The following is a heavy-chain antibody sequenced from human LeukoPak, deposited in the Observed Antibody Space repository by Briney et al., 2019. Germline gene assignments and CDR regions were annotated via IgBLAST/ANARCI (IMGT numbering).Heavy chain of an antibody. V-gene: IGHV4-30-4*08. Sequence: SETLSLTCTVSGGSISSSSYYWGWIRQPPGKGLEWIGYIYYSGSTYYNPSLKSRVTISVDTSKNQFSLKLSSVTAADTAVYYCARAGYYDSSGTGLFDYWGQGTLVTVSS. CDR3: ARAGYYDSSGTGLFDY. CDR2: IYYSGST. CDR1: GGSISSSSYY. J-gene: IGHJ4*02. D-gene: IGHD3-22*01.